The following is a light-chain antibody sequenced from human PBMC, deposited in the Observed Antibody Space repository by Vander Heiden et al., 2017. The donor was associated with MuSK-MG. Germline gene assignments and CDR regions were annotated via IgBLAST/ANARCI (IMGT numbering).Light chain of an antibody. Sequence: DIQMTQSPSSLSASVGDRVTITCRASQSISSYLDWYQQNPGKAPKLLIYGAYSLQSGVPSRFSGSGSGTDFTLTISRVQPEDFATYYCQQRDSIPFPFGHGTKVDIK. V-gene: IGKV1-39*01. CDR2: GAY. J-gene: IGKJ3*01. CDR1: QSISSY. CDR3: QQRDSIPFP.